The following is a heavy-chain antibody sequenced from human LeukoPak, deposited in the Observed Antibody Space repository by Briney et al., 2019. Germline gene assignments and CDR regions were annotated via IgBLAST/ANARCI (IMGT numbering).Heavy chain of an antibody. Sequence: GRSLRLSCAASGFTFSSYGMHWVRQAPGKGLEWVAVIWYDGSNKYYADSVKGRFTISRDNSKNTLYLQMNSLRAEDTAVYYCARLGYSYAGDFDYWGQGTLVTVSS. CDR2: IWYDGSNK. J-gene: IGHJ4*02. CDR1: GFTFSSYG. V-gene: IGHV3-33*01. D-gene: IGHD5-18*01. CDR3: ARLGYSYAGDFDY.